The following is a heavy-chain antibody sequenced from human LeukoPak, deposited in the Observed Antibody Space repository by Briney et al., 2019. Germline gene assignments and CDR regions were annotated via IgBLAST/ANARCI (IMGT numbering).Heavy chain of an antibody. Sequence: SVKVSWKASGGTFRSYAISWVRQAPGQGLEWMGGIIPIFGTANYAQKFQGGVTITADESTSTAYMELSSLRSEDTAVYYCARDQGYRYGYGDFDYWGQGTLVTVSS. D-gene: IGHD5-18*01. CDR2: IIPIFGTA. CDR3: ARDQGYRYGYGDFDY. V-gene: IGHV1-69*01. CDR1: GGTFRSYA. J-gene: IGHJ4*02.